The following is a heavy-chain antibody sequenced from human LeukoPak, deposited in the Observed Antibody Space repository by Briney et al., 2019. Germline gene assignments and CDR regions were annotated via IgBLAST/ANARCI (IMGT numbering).Heavy chain of an antibody. V-gene: IGHV4-4*02. Sequence: SGTLSLTCAVSGGSISPGNWWSWVRHSPDTGLEWIGELYHSGRSNYNPSFKSRVNMSIDNSKHHFSLSLPSVTSADTAVYYCAREGSRRFYMDDWGRGTTVTVSS. CDR2: LYHSGRS. D-gene: IGHD6-25*01. J-gene: IGHJ6*04. CDR3: AREGSRRFYMDD. CDR1: GGSISPGNW.